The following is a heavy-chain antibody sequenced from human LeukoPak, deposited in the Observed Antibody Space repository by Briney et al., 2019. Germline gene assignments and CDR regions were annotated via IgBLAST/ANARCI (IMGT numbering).Heavy chain of an antibody. V-gene: IGHV2-5*01. CDR1: GFSLSTSGVG. CDR2: IYWSDDK. D-gene: IGHD3-22*01. Sequence: SGPTLVNPTQTLTLTCTFSGFSLSTSGVGVGWIRQPPVKALDWLALIYWSDDKRYSPSMKSRLTITKDTSKNQVVLTMTNIEPVDTATYYCAHRSEYSVSRGYHGLCDPWGQGTLVTVSS. J-gene: IGHJ5*02. CDR3: AHRSEYSVSRGYHGLCDP.